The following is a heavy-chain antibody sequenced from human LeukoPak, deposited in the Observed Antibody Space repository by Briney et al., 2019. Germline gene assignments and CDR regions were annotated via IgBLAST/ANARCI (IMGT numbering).Heavy chain of an antibody. J-gene: IGHJ3*02. D-gene: IGHD6-19*01. V-gene: IGHV3-20*04. Sequence: GGSLRLSCAASGFTFSSYGMSWVRQAPGKGLEWVSGINWNGGSTGYADSVKGRFTISRDNAKNSLYLQMNSLRAEDTALYYCARDRQQWLPQASASDIWGQGTMVTVSS. CDR3: ARDRQQWLPQASASDI. CDR2: INWNGGST. CDR1: GFTFSSYG.